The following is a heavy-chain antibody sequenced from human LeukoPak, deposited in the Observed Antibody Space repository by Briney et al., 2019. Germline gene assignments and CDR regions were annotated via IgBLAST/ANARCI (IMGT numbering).Heavy chain of an antibody. CDR3: ASSHYSSSSGLDY. V-gene: IGHV4-59*10. D-gene: IGHD6-6*01. CDR2: IYTSGST. J-gene: IGHJ4*02. Sequence: SETLSLTCAVYGGSFSGYYWSWIRQPAGKGLEWIGRIYTSGSTNYNPSLKSRVTMSVDTSKNQFSLKLSSVTAADTAVYYCASSHYSSSSGLDYWGQGTLVTVSS. CDR1: GGSFSGYY.